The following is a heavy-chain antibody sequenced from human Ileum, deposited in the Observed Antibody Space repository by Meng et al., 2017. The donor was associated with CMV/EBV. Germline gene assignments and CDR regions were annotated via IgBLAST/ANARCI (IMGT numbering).Heavy chain of an antibody. Sequence: VQLEVSGPGLAKPSETVSLTCTVSGGHISGYYWSWIRQPATKGLEWIGRVYSSGSTDYNPSLQSRVTMSVDTSKNQFSLKLSSVTAADTAVYYCARGSSSWAFDYWGQGTLVTVSS. CDR3: ARGSSSWAFDY. CDR2: VYSSGST. D-gene: IGHD2-2*01. J-gene: IGHJ4*02. CDR1: GGHISGYY. V-gene: IGHV4-4*07.